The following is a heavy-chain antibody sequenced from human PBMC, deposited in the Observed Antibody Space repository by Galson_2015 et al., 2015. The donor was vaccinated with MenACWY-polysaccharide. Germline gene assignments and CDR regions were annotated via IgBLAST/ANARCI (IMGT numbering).Heavy chain of an antibody. V-gene: IGHV3-43*02. CDR1: GFTFNGYA. CDR3: AKDDSGSYPY. D-gene: IGHD3-10*01. Sequence: SLRLSCAASGFTFNGYAMHWVRQAPGKGLEWVALVNWDGTNTYYAGSVKGRFTISRDNSKNSLYLQMNSLRTEDTALYYCAKDDSGSYPYWGQGTLVTVSS. CDR2: VNWDGTNT. J-gene: IGHJ4*02.